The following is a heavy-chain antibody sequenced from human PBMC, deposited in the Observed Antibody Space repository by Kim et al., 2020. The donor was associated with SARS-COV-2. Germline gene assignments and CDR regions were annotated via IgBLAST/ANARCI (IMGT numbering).Heavy chain of an antibody. J-gene: IGHJ6*02. V-gene: IGHV3-30*04. CDR2: ISYDGSNK. Sequence: GGSLRLSCAASGFTFSSYAMHWVRQAPGKGLEWVAVISYDGSNKYYADSVKGRFTISRDNSKNTLYLQMNSLRAEDTAVYYCARDREATTVVRDYGMDAWGQGTTVTVSS. CDR1: GFTFSSYA. D-gene: IGHD4-17*01. CDR3: ARDREATTVVRDYGMDA.